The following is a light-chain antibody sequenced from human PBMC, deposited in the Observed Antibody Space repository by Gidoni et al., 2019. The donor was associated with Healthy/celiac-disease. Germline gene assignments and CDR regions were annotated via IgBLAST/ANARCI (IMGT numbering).Light chain of an antibody. Sequence: QSVLTQPPSASGTPGQRVTISCSGSSSNIGSNTVNWYPQLPGTAPKLLSYSNNQRPSGVPDRFSGSKSGTSASLAISGLQSEDEADYYCAAWDDSLNGSVVFGGGTKLTVL. V-gene: IGLV1-44*01. J-gene: IGLJ2*01. CDR3: AAWDDSLNGSVV. CDR2: SNN. CDR1: SSNIGSNT.